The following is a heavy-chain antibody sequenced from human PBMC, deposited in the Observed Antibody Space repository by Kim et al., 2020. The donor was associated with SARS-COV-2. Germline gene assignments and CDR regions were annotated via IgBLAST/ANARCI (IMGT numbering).Heavy chain of an antibody. J-gene: IGHJ4*02. CDR1: GFTFSSYA. D-gene: IGHD7-27*01. CDR2: ISIGGST. Sequence: GGSLRLSCAASGFTFSSYAMNWVRQAPGKGLEWVSGISIGGSTHYADSVKGRFTIARDNSQNKLSLQMNSLRVEDTAVYYYVNRPGVKGGGQFNFWGQGTRVPVS. CDR3: VNRPGVKGGGQFNF. V-gene: IGHV3-23*01.